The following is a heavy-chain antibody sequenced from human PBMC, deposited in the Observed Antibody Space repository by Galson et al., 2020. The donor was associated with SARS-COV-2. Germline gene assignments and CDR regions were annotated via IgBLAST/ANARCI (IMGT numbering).Heavy chain of an antibody. CDR3: ARHGKGSPYGSGSYYVFGLDV. J-gene: IGHJ6*02. CDR1: GGSLSTYY. Sequence: SETLSLTCTVSGGSLSTYYWSWIRQPPGKGLEWIGHIYYRGSTIYNPSLKSRVTISVDTSKNQFSLMLGSVTAADSAVYYCARHGKGSPYGSGSYYVFGLDVWGQGTTVTVSS. D-gene: IGHD3-10*01. V-gene: IGHV4-59*08. CDR2: IYYRGST.